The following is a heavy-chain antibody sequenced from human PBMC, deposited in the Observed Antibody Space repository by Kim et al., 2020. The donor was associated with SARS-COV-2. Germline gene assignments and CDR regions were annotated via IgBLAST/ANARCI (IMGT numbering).Heavy chain of an antibody. D-gene: IGHD3-9*01. CDR2: ISGSGGST. V-gene: IGHV3-23*01. Sequence: GGSLRLSCAASGFTFSDFAMTWVRQAPGKGLQWVSAISGSGGSTYFADSVKRRFTISRDNSENTLSLQMNSLRAEDTAVYYCAKGRYFDWLLPGNVDDWG. CDR3: AKGRYFDWLLPGNVDD. J-gene: IGHJ4*01. CDR1: GFTFSDFA.